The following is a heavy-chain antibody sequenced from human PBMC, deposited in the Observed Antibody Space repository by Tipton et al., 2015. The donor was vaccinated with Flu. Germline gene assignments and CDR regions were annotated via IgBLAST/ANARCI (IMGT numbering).Heavy chain of an antibody. Sequence: SLRLSCAASGFVFGDFWMTWLRQAPGKGLEWVANIKQDGSETDYVDSVKGRFSISRDNAKNSVYLQMISLRAEDTAVYYCARGRDSGHFFDYWGPGTLVTVSS. J-gene: IGHJ4*02. V-gene: IGHV3-7*01. CDR1: GFVFGDFW. D-gene: IGHD5-12*01. CDR3: ARGRDSGHFFDY. CDR2: IKQDGSET.